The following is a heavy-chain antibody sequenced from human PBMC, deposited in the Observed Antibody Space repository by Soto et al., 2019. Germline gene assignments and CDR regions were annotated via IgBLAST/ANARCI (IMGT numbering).Heavy chain of an antibody. D-gene: IGHD4-17*01. V-gene: IGHV1-8*01. CDR1: GYTFTSYD. J-gene: IGHJ5*02. CDR2: MNPNSGNT. Sequence: QVQLVQSGAEVKKPGASVKVSCKASGYTFTSYDINWVRQATGQGLEWMGWMNPNSGNTSYAQKFQGRVTMTRNTSISTANMELSSLRAEDTAVYYCALRWAGGDWFDPWGQGTLVTVS. CDR3: ALRWAGGDWFDP.